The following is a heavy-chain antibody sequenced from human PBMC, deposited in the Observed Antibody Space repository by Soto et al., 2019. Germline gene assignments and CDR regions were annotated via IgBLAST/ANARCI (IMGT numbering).Heavy chain of an antibody. D-gene: IGHD3-22*01. CDR1: GFTFSSYA. Sequence: GGSLRLSCAASGFTFSSYAMSWVRQAPGKGLEWVSAISGSGGSTYYADSVKGRFTISRDNSKNTLYLQMNSLRAEDTAVYYCAKGDYYDTSGYYSAIWRPFDYWGQGTMVTVSS. CDR3: AKGDYYDTSGYYSAIWRPFDY. CDR2: ISGSGGST. V-gene: IGHV3-23*01. J-gene: IGHJ4*02.